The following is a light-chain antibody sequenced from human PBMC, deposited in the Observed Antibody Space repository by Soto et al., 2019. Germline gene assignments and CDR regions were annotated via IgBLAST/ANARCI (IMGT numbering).Light chain of an antibody. J-gene: IGLJ1*01. CDR2: DVS. CDR3: SSYTTSSTYV. CDR1: SSDVGGFNY. Sequence: QSVLTQPASVSGSPGQSIAISWTGTSSDVGGFNYVSWYQQHPGKAPKFMIYDVSSRPSGVSDRFSGSKSGNTASLTISGLQAEDEADYYCSSYTTSSTYVFGTGTKVTVL. V-gene: IGLV2-14*03.